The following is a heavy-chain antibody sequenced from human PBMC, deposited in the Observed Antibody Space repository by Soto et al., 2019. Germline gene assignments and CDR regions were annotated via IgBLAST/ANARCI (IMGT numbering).Heavy chain of an antibody. CDR2: ISYDGSNK. CDR1: GFTFSSYG. D-gene: IGHD3-9*01. J-gene: IGHJ6*02. V-gene: IGHV3-30*18. Sequence: GGSLRLSCAASGFTFSSYGMHWVRQAPGKGLEWVAVISYDGSNKYYADSVKGRFTISRDNSKNTLYLQMNSLRAEDTAVYYCAKHLSGSEYYYGMDVWGQGTTVTVSS. CDR3: AKHLSGSEYYYGMDV.